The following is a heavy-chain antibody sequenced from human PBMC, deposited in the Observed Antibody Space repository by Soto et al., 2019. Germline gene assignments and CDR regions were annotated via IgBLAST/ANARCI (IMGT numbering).Heavy chain of an antibody. Sequence: SLKVSCKASGGTFSSYAISWVRQAPGQGLEWMGGIIPIFGTANYAQKFQGRVTITADESTSTAYMELSSLRSGDTAVYYCARVAEYSGSYPHYFDYWGQGTLVTVSS. V-gene: IGHV1-69*13. J-gene: IGHJ4*02. CDR2: IIPIFGTA. CDR3: ARVAEYSGSYPHYFDY. CDR1: GGTFSSYA. D-gene: IGHD1-26*01.